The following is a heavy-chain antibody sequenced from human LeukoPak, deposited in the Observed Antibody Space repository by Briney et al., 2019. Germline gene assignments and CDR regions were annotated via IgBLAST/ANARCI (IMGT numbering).Heavy chain of an antibody. V-gene: IGHV3-74*01. CDR1: GFTFSSYW. CDR3: PRDGMVRGVITAPPAYYYYYYGMDV. D-gene: IGHD3-10*01. CDR2: INSDGSST. Sequence: GGSLRLSCAASGFTFSSYWMHWVRRAPGKGLVWVSRINSDGSSTSYADSVKGRFTISRDNAKNTLYLKMNSMRAEDTAVYYCPRDGMVRGVITAPPAYYYYYYGMDVWGQGTTVPVSS. J-gene: IGHJ6*02.